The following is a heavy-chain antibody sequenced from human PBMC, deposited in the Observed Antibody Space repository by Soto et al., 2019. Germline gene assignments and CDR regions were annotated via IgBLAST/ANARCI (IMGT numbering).Heavy chain of an antibody. V-gene: IGHV3-30*04. D-gene: IGHD3-22*01. CDR2: ISFDGTNN. Sequence: QVQLVESGGGVVQPERSQRLSCTASKFTFASYVMHWVRQAPGEGLEWVALISFDGTNNYYADSVKGRFTISRDNSKNTMYLQMNSLRPEDTAVYYCAREMIPMIMGGMSAMDVWGQGTTVTVS. CDR3: AREMIPMIMGGMSAMDV. J-gene: IGHJ6*02. CDR1: KFTFASYV.